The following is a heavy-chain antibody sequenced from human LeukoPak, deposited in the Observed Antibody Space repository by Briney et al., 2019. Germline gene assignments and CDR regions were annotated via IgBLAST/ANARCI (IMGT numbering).Heavy chain of an antibody. D-gene: IGHD3-22*01. CDR3: AGHYYDSSGYPYYYYYGMDV. CDR1: GGSISSYY. J-gene: IGHJ6*02. V-gene: IGHV4-59*08. CDR2: IYYSGST. Sequence: SETLSLTCTVSGGSISSYYWSWIRQPPGKGLEWIGYIYYSGSTNYNPSLKSRVTISVDTSKNQFSLKRSSVTAADTAVYYCAGHYYDSSGYPYYYYYGMDVWGQGTTVTVSS.